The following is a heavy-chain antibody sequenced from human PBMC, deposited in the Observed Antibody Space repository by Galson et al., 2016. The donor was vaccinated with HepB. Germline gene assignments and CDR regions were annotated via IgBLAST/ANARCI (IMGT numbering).Heavy chain of an antibody. CDR1: DVSLSIRSYY. Sequence: ETLSLTCSVSDVSLSIRSYYWGWIRQPPGKGLEWIGSMFYSGSAHYNPSLKSRVTMSVDTSKNRFSLKLNSMTAADTAVYFCARAGHEMATLLEPPFDSWGQGALVTVSS. V-gene: IGHV4-39*01. CDR3: ARAGHEMATLLEPPFDS. J-gene: IGHJ4*02. CDR2: MFYSGSA. D-gene: IGHD5-24*01.